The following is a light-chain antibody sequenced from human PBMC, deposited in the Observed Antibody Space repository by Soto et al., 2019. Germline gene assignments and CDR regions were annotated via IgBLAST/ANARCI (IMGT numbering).Light chain of an antibody. V-gene: IGLV2-14*01. CDR2: NAT. Sequence: QSALTQPASVSGSPGQSITLSCTGSTNDIGAYGYVSWYQQHPGQAPKLIIYNATDRPAGVSYRFSGYKSGNTASLTISGLQAEDEADYYCSSYAGTTTLFGGGTKLTVL. CDR1: TNDIGAYGY. CDR3: SSYAGTTTL. J-gene: IGLJ2*01.